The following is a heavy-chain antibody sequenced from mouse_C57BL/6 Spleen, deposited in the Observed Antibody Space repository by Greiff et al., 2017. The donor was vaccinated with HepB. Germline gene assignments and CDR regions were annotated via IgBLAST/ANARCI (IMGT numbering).Heavy chain of an antibody. CDR3: ARSRGYYLLYFDY. CDR2: IDPSDSYT. CDR1: GYTFTSYW. J-gene: IGHJ2*01. V-gene: IGHV1-69*01. Sequence: QVQLQQPEAELVMPGASVKLSCKASGYTFTSYWMHWVKQRPGQGLEWIGEIDPSDSYTNYNQKFKGKSTLTVDKSSSTAYMQLSSLTSEDSAVYYCARSRGYYLLYFDYWGQGTTLTVSS. D-gene: IGHD5-5*01.